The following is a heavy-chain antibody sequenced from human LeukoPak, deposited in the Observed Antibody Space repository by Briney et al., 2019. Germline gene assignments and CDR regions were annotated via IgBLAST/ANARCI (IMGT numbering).Heavy chain of an antibody. D-gene: IGHD3-10*01. CDR2: INTNTGNP. Sequence: GASVKVSCKASGFNFITYGMNWVRQAPGQGLEWMGWINTNTGNPTYAQGFTGRFVFSLDTSVSTAYLQISSLKAEDTAVYYCARGGLWFGELSPAYSYMDVWGKGTTVTVSS. J-gene: IGHJ6*03. V-gene: IGHV7-4-1*02. CDR3: ARGGLWFGELSPAYSYMDV. CDR1: GFNFITYG.